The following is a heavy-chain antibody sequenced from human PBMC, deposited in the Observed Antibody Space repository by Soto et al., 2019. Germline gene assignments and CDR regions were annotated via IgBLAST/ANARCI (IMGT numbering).Heavy chain of an antibody. Sequence: QVQLQQWGAGLLKPSETLSLTCTVYGGSFSGHYWRWIRQPPGKGLEWIGEINHSGSTHYNTSLRSRVTISVDTSKNQFSLKLRSVTAADTAVYFCARVDESGWEPFDYWGQGTLVTVSS. CDR3: ARVDESGWEPFDY. CDR2: INHSGST. D-gene: IGHD6-19*01. V-gene: IGHV4-34*01. J-gene: IGHJ4*02. CDR1: GGSFSGHY.